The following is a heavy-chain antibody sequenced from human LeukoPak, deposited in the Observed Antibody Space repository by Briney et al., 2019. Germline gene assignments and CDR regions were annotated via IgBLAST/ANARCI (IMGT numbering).Heavy chain of an antibody. Sequence: PGNSLRLSCTASGLTFSPFWMNWVRQAPGKGLEWVAAINGAGDDTFHVDSVKGRFIISRDNAENSLYLQMKSLRVEDTAVYYCARDFAQSKFDYWGQGTLVTVSS. V-gene: IGHV3-7*03. D-gene: IGHD4-11*01. J-gene: IGHJ4*02. CDR3: ARDFAQSKFDY. CDR2: INGAGDDT. CDR1: GLTFSPFW.